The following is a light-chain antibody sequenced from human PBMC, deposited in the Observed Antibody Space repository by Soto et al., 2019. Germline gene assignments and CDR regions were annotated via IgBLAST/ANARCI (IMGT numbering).Light chain of an antibody. J-gene: IGKJ2*01. CDR2: GAS. V-gene: IGKV3-20*01. CDR1: QSVSDNY. CDR3: QQYGNSLYT. Sequence: EVVLTQSPDTLSLSPGERGTLSCRASQSVSDNYLAWYQLRPGQAPRLLIYGASRRAPGIPDRFSGRGSGTDFTLTISRPEAEDFAVYYCQQYGNSLYTFGQGTKVEMK.